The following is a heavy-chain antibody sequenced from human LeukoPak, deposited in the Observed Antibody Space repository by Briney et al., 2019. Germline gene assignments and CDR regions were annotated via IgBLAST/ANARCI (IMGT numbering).Heavy chain of an antibody. CDR3: ARSHYYDSSYYFDY. J-gene: IGHJ4*02. D-gene: IGHD3-22*01. V-gene: IGHV4-31*03. Sequence: SQTLSLTCTVSGGSISSGGYYWSWIRQHPGKGLEWIGYIYYSGSTYYNPSLKSRVTISVDTSKNQFPLKLSSVTAADTAVYYCARSHYYDSSYYFDYWGQGTLVTVSS. CDR1: GGSISSGGYY. CDR2: IYYSGST.